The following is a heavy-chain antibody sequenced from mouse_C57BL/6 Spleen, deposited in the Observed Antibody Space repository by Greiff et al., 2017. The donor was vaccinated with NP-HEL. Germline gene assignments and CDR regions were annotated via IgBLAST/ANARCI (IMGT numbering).Heavy chain of an antibody. CDR1: GYAFTNYL. Sequence: QVQLKESGAELVRPGTSVKVSCKASGYAFTNYLIEWVKQRPGQGLEWIGVINPGSGGTNYNEKFKGKATLTADKSSSTAYMQLSSLTSEDSAVYFCARHMGYGSHYFDYWGQGTTLTVSS. D-gene: IGHD1-1*01. CDR3: ARHMGYGSHYFDY. J-gene: IGHJ2*01. V-gene: IGHV1-54*01. CDR2: INPGSGGT.